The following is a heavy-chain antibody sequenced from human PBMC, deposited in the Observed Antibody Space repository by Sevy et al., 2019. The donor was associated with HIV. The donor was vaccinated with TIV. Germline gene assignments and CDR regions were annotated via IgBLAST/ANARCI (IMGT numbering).Heavy chain of an antibody. D-gene: IGHD3-16*01. V-gene: IGHV3-7*01. CDR2: IKQDESEK. CDR1: GFRFTDYW. CDR3: AREVGGFNWRPYYFDS. J-gene: IGHJ4*02. Sequence: GGSLRLSCAASGFRFTDYWMSWVRQTPGKGLEWVATIKQDESEKYYVDSVKGRFVISRDNGKTSVSLQMNGLRVEDTGLYYCAREVGGFNWRPYYFDSWGQGTLVTVSS.